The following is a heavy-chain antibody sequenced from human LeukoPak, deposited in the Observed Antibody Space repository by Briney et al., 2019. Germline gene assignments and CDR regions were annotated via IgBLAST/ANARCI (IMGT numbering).Heavy chain of an antibody. CDR2: ISGSGGST. V-gene: IGHV3-23*01. J-gene: IGHJ4*02. CDR3: ANSPKSDY. Sequence: GGSLRLSCAASGLTFSSYGMSWFRQAPGKGLEWLSAISGSGGSTYYADSVQGRFTISRDNSKNTLYLQMSSLRAEDTAVYYCANSPKSDYWGQGTLVTVSS. CDR1: GLTFSSYG.